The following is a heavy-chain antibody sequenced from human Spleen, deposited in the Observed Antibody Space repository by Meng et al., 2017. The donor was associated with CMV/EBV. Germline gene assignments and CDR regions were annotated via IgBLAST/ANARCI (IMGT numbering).Heavy chain of an antibody. CDR2: INPNSGGT. CDR1: GYTFTGYY. D-gene: IGHD3-9*01. CDR3: ARLPDILTGYFMDV. V-gene: IGHV1-2*02. Sequence: ASVKVSCKASGYTFTGYYMHWVRHAPGQGLEWMGWINPNSGGTNYAQKFQGRVTMTRDTSISTAYMELSRLRSDDTAVYYCARLPDILTGYFMDVWGQGTTVTVSS. J-gene: IGHJ6*02.